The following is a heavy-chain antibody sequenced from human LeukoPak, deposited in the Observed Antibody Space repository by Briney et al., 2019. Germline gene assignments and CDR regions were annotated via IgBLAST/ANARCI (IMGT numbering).Heavy chain of an antibody. CDR2: VYYSGST. CDR1: GDSISSYY. J-gene: IGHJ4*02. Sequence: SETLSLTCTVSGDSISSYYWSWIRQPPGKGLEWIGYVYYSGSTNYNPSLKSRVTISVDTSKNQFSLRLSSVTAADTAVYYCARVTGYMIEDYFDYWGQGTLVTVSS. D-gene: IGHD3-22*01. V-gene: IGHV4-59*01. CDR3: ARVTGYMIEDYFDY.